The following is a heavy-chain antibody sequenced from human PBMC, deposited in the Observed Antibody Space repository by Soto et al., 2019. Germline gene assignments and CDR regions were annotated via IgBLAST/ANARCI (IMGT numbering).Heavy chain of an antibody. D-gene: IGHD3-10*01. V-gene: IGHV1-18*04. CDR3: ARVVPGAVPWFDS. J-gene: IGHJ5*01. Sequence: SVKVSCKNSCYTFTNYDVTWVRQAPGRGLEWMGWITPYNGNTHYAPHLQGRITLATDTSTNTAYLDLTNLTSDDTAMYYCARVVPGAVPWFDSWGLGTPVTVSS. CDR2: ITPYNGNT. CDR1: CYTFTNYD.